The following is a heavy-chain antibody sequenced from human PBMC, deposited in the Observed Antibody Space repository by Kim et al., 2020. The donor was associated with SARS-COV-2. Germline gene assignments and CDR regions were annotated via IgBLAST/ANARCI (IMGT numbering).Heavy chain of an antibody. V-gene: IGHV3-23*01. D-gene: IGHD3-22*01. CDR2: ISGSGGST. J-gene: IGHJ4*02. CDR1: GFTFINYA. CDR3: AIGRSYDSSGLYYFTY. Sequence: GGSLRLSCAASGFTFINYAMSWVRQALGKGLEWVSTISGSGGSTFYTDSVKGRFTISRDNSKSTLYLQIYSLRAEDTAVYYCAIGRSYDSSGLYYFTYWGQGTLLTVSS.